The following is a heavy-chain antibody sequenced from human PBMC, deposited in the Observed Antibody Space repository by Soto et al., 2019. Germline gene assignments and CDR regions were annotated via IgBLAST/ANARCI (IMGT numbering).Heavy chain of an antibody. CDR3: ARGRHCSGGSCYSIGYYYGMDV. V-gene: IGHV1-69*06. CDR1: GGTFSSYA. Sequence: SVKVSCKASGGTFSSYAISWVRQAPGQGLEWMGGIIPIFGTANYAQKFQGRVTITADKSTSTAYMELSSLRSEDTAVYYCARGRHCSGGSCYSIGYYYGMDVWGQGTTVTVSS. CDR2: IIPIFGTA. J-gene: IGHJ6*02. D-gene: IGHD2-15*01.